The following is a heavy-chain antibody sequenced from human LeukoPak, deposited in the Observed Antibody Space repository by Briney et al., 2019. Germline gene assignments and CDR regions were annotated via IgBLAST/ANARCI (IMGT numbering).Heavy chain of an antibody. J-gene: IGHJ4*02. D-gene: IGHD3-16*01. CDR3: VMDLGGIFDY. CDR2: ISGSGGST. Sequence: PGGSLRLSCAASGFTFNSYWMSWVRQAPGKGLEWVSAISGSGGSTYYADSVKGRFTISRDNSKNTLYLQMNSLRAEDTAVYYCVMDLGGIFDYWGQGTLVTVSS. V-gene: IGHV3-23*01. CDR1: GFTFNSYW.